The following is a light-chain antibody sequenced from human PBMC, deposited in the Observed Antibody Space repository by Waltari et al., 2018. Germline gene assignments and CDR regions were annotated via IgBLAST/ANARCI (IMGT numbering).Light chain of an antibody. CDR1: QSISSD. CDR3: QQSYSTPPLT. J-gene: IGKJ4*01. CDR2: AAS. V-gene: IGKV1-39*01. Sequence: DIQMTQSPSSLSASVGDRVTNTCRASQSISSDLNWYQQKPGIAPKLLIYAASSLQSGVTSRFSGSGSGTDFTLTISSLQPEDFATYYCQQSYSTPPLTFGGGTKVEIK.